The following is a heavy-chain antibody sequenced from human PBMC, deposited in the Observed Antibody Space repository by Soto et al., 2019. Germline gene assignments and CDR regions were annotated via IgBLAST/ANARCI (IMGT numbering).Heavy chain of an antibody. D-gene: IGHD3-22*01. CDR2: IYHSGST. CDR3: SSYDSSGYYAFTY. Sequence: TSETLSLTCAVSGGSISSSNWWSWVRQPPGKGLEWIGEIYHSGSTNYNPSLKSRVTISVDKSKNQFSLKLSSVTAADTAVYYCSSYDSSGYYAFTYWAQGTLVTVSS. J-gene: IGHJ1*01. V-gene: IGHV4-4*02. CDR1: GGSISSSNW.